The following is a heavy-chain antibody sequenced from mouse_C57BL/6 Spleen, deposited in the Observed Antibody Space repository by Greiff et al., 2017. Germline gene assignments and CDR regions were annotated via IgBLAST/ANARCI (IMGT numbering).Heavy chain of an antibody. D-gene: IGHD1-1*01. CDR3: ASLRSPGFDY. CDR2: IHPNSGST. Sequence: VQLQESGAELVKPGASVKLSCKASGYTFTSYWMHWVKQRPGQGLEWIGMIHPNSGSTNYNEKFKSKATLTVDKSSSTAYMQLSSLTSEDSAVYYCASLRSPGFDYWGQGTTLTVSS. CDR1: GYTFTSYW. V-gene: IGHV1-64*01. J-gene: IGHJ2*01.